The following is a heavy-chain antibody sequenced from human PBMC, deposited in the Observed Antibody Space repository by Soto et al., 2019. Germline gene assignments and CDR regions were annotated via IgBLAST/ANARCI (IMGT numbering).Heavy chain of an antibody. D-gene: IGHD2-21*01. J-gene: IGHJ4*02. CDR2: ISSDGSNK. CDR1: GFTFSTYG. Sequence: QVQLVESGGGVVQPGRSLSLSCESSGFTFSTYGMHWVRQAPGKWLEWVAVISSDGSNKNYADSVKGRFTISRDNSKNTLHLQMISLRPEDTAVEYCAKEGIAYCTYFGSWGQGPLVTVSS. CDR3: AKEGIAYCTYFGS. V-gene: IGHV3-30*18.